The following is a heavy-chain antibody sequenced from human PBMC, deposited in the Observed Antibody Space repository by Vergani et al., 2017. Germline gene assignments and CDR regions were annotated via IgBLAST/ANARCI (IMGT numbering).Heavy chain of an antibody. CDR3: ARTYYDFWSGYSAYYFDY. CDR1: GFSILTSEMC. D-gene: IGHD3-3*01. Sequence: QVTLRESGPALVKPTQTLTLTCTFSGFSILTSEMCVSWLRPPPGKALEWLALIDWNDNKYFNTSLKTRLTISKDASKNQVVLTMTNMDPVDTATYYCARTYYDFWSGYSAYYFDYWGQGTLVTVSS. V-gene: IGHV2-70*01. J-gene: IGHJ4*02. CDR2: IDWNDNK.